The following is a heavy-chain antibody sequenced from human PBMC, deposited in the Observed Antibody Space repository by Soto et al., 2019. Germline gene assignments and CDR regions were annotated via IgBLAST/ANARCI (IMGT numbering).Heavy chain of an antibody. J-gene: IGHJ6*02. V-gene: IGHV3-48*02. CDR3: ARDPNYYGSGSYYNRPYYYGMDV. CDR1: GFTFSSYS. CDR2: ISSSSSTI. Sequence: HPGGSLRLSCAASGFTFSSYSMNWVRQAPGKGLEWVSYISSSSSTIYYADSVKGRFTISRDNAKNPLYLQMNSLRDEDTAVYYCARDPNYYGSGSYYNRPYYYGMDVWGQGTTVTVSS. D-gene: IGHD3-10*01.